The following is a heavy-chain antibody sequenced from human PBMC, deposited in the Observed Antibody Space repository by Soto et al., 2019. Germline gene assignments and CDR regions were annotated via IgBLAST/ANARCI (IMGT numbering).Heavy chain of an antibody. Sequence: GGSLRLSCAASGFTFSSYAMSWVRQAPGKGLEWVSAISGSAGSTYYADSVKGRFTISRDNSKNTLYLQMNSLRAEDTAVYYCARAPPKDCTNGVCFGGWFDPWGQGTLVTVSS. CDR3: ARAPPKDCTNGVCFGGWFDP. D-gene: IGHD2-8*01. CDR1: GFTFSSYA. J-gene: IGHJ5*02. CDR2: ISGSAGST. V-gene: IGHV3-23*01.